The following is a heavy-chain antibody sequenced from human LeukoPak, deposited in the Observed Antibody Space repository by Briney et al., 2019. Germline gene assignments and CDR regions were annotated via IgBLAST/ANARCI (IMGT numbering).Heavy chain of an antibody. CDR2: ISRSGNTI. D-gene: IGHD3-10*01. CDR1: GFTFSGCE. J-gene: IGHJ3*02. Sequence: GGSLRLSCAISGFTFSGCELTWVRQAPGKGLEWISYISRSGNTIYYADSVEGRFTTSRDNAKNSLYLQMNSLRVEDTAVYYCARVATMVRVPLDALDIWGQGTMVSVSS. CDR3: ARVATMVRVPLDALDI. V-gene: IGHV3-48*03.